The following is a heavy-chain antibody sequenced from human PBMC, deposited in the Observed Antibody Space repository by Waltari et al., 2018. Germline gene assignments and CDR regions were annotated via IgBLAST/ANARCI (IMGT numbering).Heavy chain of an antibody. CDR3: ARGGYCSSTSCYPLGAFDI. Sequence: QVQLVQSGAEVKKPGSSVKVSCKASGGTFSSYAISWVRQAPGQGLEWMGRIIPILGKANYAQKFQGRVTITADKSTSTAYMELSSLRSEDTAVYYCARGGYCSSTSCYPLGAFDIWGQGTMVTVSS. CDR2: IIPILGKA. J-gene: IGHJ3*02. V-gene: IGHV1-69*04. CDR1: GGTFSSYA. D-gene: IGHD2-2*01.